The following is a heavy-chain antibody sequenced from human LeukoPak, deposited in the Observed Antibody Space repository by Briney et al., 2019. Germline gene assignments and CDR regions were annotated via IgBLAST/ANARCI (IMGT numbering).Heavy chain of an antibody. D-gene: IGHD1-26*01. J-gene: IGHJ4*02. V-gene: IGHV4-59*08. CDR1: GGSISSYY. Sequence: SETLSLTCTVSGGSISSYYWSWIRQPPGKGLEWIGYIYYSGSTNYNPSLKSRVTISVDTSKNQFSLKLSSVTAADTAVYYCARRSVDSGSYPYWGQGTLATVSS. CDR3: ARRSVDSGSYPY. CDR2: IYYSGST.